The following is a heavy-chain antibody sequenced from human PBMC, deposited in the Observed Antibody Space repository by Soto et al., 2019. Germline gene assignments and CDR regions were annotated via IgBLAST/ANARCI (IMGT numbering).Heavy chain of an antibody. D-gene: IGHD3-10*01. CDR1: GYTFTSYD. V-gene: IGHV1-8*01. Sequence: QVQLVQSGAEVKKPGASEKVSCKASGYTFTSYDINWVRQATGQGLEWMGWMNPNSGNTGYAQKFQGRVTMTRNTSISTAYMELSSLRSEDTAVYYCARGLYYYGSGTHDAFDIWGQGTMVTVSS. CDR2: MNPNSGNT. J-gene: IGHJ3*02. CDR3: ARGLYYYGSGTHDAFDI.